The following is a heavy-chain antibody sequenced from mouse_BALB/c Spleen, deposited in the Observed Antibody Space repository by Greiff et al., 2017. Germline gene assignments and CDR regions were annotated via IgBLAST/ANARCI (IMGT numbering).Heavy chain of an antibody. Sequence: VQLQQSGAELAKPGASVKMSCKASGYTFTSYWMHWVKQRPGQGLEWIGYINPSTGYTEYNQKFKDKATLTADKSSSTAYMQLSSLTSEDSAVYYCARGMITTRDFDYWGQGTTLTVSS. CDR1: GYTFTSYW. CDR2: INPSTGYT. CDR3: ARGMITTRDFDY. V-gene: IGHV1-7*01. J-gene: IGHJ2*01. D-gene: IGHD2-4*01.